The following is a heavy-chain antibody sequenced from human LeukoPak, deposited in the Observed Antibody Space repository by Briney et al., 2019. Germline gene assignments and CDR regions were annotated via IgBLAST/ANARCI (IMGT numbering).Heavy chain of an antibody. Sequence: PSETLSLTCTVSGGSISSSSYYWGWIRQPPGKGLEWIGSIYYSGSTYYNPSLKSRVTISVDTSKNQFSLKLSSVTAADTAVYYCARHRVARPAREYDSSGYYYPPDAFDIWSQGTMVTVSS. D-gene: IGHD3-22*01. CDR3: ARHRVARPAREYDSSGYYYPPDAFDI. CDR2: IYYSGST. CDR1: GGSISSSSYY. J-gene: IGHJ3*02. V-gene: IGHV4-39*01.